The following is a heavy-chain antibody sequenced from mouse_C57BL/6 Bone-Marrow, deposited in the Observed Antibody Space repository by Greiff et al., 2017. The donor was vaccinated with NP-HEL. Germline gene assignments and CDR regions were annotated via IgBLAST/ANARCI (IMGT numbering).Heavy chain of an antibody. CDR2: IDPSDSYT. J-gene: IGHJ3*01. CDR1: GYTFTSSW. Sequence: QVQLQQSGAELVMPGASVKLSCKASGYTFTSSWMHWVKQRPGQGLEWIGEIDPSDSYTNYNQKFKGKSTLTVDKSSSTAYMQLSSLTSEDSAVYYCAREDWAWFAYWGQGTLVTVSA. V-gene: IGHV1-69*01. CDR3: AREDWAWFAY. D-gene: IGHD4-1*01.